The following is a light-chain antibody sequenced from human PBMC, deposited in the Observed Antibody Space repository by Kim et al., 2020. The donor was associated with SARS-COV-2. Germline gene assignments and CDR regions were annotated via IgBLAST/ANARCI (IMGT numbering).Light chain of an antibody. CDR3: QQYGSSPST. CDR1: QSVSSKS. Sequence: SPGERANLSCRASQSVSSKSLAWYQQKPGQAPRLLIYGASSRATGIPDRFSGSGSGTDFTLTISRLEPEDFAVYYCQQYGSSPSTFGQGTKVDIK. J-gene: IGKJ1*01. V-gene: IGKV3-20*01. CDR2: GAS.